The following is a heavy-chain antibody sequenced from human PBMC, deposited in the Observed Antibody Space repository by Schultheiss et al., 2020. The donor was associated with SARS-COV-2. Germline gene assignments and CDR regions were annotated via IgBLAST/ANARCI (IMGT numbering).Heavy chain of an antibody. CDR1: GGSISSGGYY. CDR3: ARSSYYDFWSGYY. J-gene: IGHJ4*02. V-gene: IGHV4-31*03. Sequence: SETLSLTCTVSGGSISSGGYYWSWIRQHPGKGLEWIGYIYHSGSTYYNPSLKSRVTISVDRSKNQFSLKLSSVTAADTAVYYCARSSYYDFWSGYYWGQGTLVTVSS. D-gene: IGHD3-3*01. CDR2: IYHSGST.